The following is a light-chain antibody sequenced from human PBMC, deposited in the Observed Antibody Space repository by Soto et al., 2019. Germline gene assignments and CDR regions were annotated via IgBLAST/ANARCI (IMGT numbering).Light chain of an antibody. CDR2: EVS. CDR1: SSDVGGYTH. J-gene: IGLJ2*01. CDR3: SSYAGSNNEV. Sequence: QSALTQPPSASGSPGQSVTISCTGTSSDVGGYTHVSWYQQHPGKAPKLMIYEVSKRPAGVPDRFSGSKSGNTASLTVSGLQSEDEADYYCSSYAGSNNEVFGGGTKLTVL. V-gene: IGLV2-8*01.